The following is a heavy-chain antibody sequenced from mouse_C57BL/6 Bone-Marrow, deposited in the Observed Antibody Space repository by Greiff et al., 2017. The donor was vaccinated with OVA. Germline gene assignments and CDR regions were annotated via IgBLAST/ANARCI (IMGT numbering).Heavy chain of an antibody. CDR3: ARETTVVNWYFDV. V-gene: IGHV1-69*01. CDR2: IDPSDSYT. Sequence: VQLQQPGAELVMPGASVKLSCKASGYTFTSYWMHWVKQRPGQGLEWIGEIDPSDSYTNYNQKFKGTSTLTVDKSSSTAYMQLSSLTSEDSAVYYCARETTVVNWYFDVWGTGTTVTVSS. D-gene: IGHD1-1*01. CDR1: GYTFTSYW. J-gene: IGHJ1*03.